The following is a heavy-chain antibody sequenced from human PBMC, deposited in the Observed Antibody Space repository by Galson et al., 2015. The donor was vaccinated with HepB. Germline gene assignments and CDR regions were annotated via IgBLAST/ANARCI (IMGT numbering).Heavy chain of an antibody. Sequence: SVKVSCKASGGTFSSYTISWVRQAPGQGLEWMGRIIPILGIANYAQKFQGRVTITADKSTSTAYMELSSLRSEDTAVYYCARRPVLLWFGELNERDYWGQGTLVTVSS. CDR1: GGTFSSYT. V-gene: IGHV1-69*02. J-gene: IGHJ4*02. CDR3: ARRPVLLWFGELNERDY. CDR2: IIPILGIA. D-gene: IGHD3-10*01.